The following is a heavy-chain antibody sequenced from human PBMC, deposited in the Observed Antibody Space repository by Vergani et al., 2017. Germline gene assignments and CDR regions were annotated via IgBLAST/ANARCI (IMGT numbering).Heavy chain of an antibody. D-gene: IGHD1-7*01. CDR3: VDRKTECGTTGCFYPFYYCYYMDV. Sequence: QITLKESGPTLVKPTQTLTLTCTFSGFSLNTRGVSVAWIRQPPGKALDWLALIYCNDDQHYSPSLNNRVTITKDTSKNQVVLTMTNMDYVDTGTYYCVDRKTECGTTGCFYPFYYCYYMDVWGKGTTVTVSS. CDR2: IYCNDDQ. J-gene: IGHJ6*03. V-gene: IGHV2-5*04. CDR1: GFSLNTRGVS.